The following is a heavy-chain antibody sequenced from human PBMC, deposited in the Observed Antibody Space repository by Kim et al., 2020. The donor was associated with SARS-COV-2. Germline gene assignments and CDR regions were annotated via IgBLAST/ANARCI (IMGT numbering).Heavy chain of an antibody. CDR1: GFTFGDYA. CDR2: IRSKAYGGTT. V-gene: IGHV3-49*03. Sequence: GGSLRLSCTASGFTFGDYAMSWFRQAPGKGLEWVGFIRSKAYGGTTEYAASVKGRFTISRDDSKSIAYLQMNSLKTEDTAVYYCTKSERFLEWLPRSLYGMDVWGQGTTVTVSS. D-gene: IGHD3-3*01. J-gene: IGHJ6*02. CDR3: TKSERFLEWLPRSLYGMDV.